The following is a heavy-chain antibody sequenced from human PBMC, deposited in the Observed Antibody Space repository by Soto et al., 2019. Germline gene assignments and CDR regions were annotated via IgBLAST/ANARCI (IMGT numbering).Heavy chain of an antibody. CDR1: EFSLSINGLG. J-gene: IGHJ4*02. CDR2: IYRDDDK. D-gene: IGHD5-12*01. CDR3: ARAYSGYDWGSFDY. Sequence: QITLKESGPTLVKPTQPLTLTCTFSEFSLSINGLGVGWIRQPPGKALEWLALIYRDDDKRYSPSLMSRLTITEDTSKNQVVLTMTNMDPMDTATYYCARAYSGYDWGSFDYWGQGTLVTVSS. V-gene: IGHV2-5*02.